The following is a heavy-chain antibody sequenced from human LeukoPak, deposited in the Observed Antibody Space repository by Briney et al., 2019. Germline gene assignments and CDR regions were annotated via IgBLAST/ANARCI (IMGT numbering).Heavy chain of an antibody. V-gene: IGHV5-10-1*01. CDR3: ASLYPYSSSWYDY. Sequence: GESLKISCKGSGYSFTSYWISWVRQMPGKGVEWMGRIDPSDSYTNYSPSFQGHVTISADKSISTTYLQWSSLKASDTAMYYCASLYPYSSSWYDYWGQGTLVTVSS. CDR2: IDPSDSYT. D-gene: IGHD6-13*01. CDR1: GYSFTSYW. J-gene: IGHJ4*02.